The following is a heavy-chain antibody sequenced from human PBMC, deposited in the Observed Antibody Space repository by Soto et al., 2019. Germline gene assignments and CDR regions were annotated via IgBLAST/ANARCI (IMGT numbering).Heavy chain of an antibody. D-gene: IGHD2-2*01. J-gene: IGHJ4*02. CDR1: GFPLSSYA. Sequence: GGSLRLSCAASGFPLSSYAMSWVRQAPGKGLEWVSAIGSSGASIYYADSVKGRFTISRDTSKNTLYLQMNSLRAEDTAVYYCAKRIPVVGQQFFDYWGQGTLVTVSS. CDR2: IGSSGASI. V-gene: IGHV3-23*01. CDR3: AKRIPVVGQQFFDY.